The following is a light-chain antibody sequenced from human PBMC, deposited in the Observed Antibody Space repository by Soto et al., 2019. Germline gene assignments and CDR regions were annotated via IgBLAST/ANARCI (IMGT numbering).Light chain of an antibody. Sequence: QSALTQPASVSGSPGQSITISCTGTSSDVGGYNYVSWYQQHTGKAPTLMIYAFSNRPSGVSNRCSGSKSGNTASLTISGRQAEDEADYYCSSYTSSSTVVFGVGTKVTVL. CDR2: AFS. CDR3: SSYTSSSTVV. CDR1: SSDVGGYNY. V-gene: IGLV2-14*01. J-gene: IGLJ2*01.